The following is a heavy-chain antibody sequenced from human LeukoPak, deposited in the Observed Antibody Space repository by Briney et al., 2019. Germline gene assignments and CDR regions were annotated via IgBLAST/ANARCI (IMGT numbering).Heavy chain of an antibody. CDR2: VYYSGST. J-gene: IGHJ4*02. V-gene: IGHV4-59*08. Sequence: SETLSLTCTVSGGSISSYYWSWIRQPPGKGLEWIGYVYYSGSTNYNPSLKSRVTISVDTSKNQFSLNLTSVTAADMAVYYCARSVYYYDDFDYWGQGTLVTVSS. CDR3: ARSVYYYDDFDY. D-gene: IGHD3-22*01. CDR1: GGSISSYY.